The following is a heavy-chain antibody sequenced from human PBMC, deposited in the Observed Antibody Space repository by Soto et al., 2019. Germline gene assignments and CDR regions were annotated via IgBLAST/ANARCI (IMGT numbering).Heavy chain of an antibody. CDR3: TPDPYTTIIIVRFDY. J-gene: IGHJ4*01. V-gene: IGHV3-15*07. CDR2: VKSKTHGGTT. Sequence: TGGSLRLSCAASGFTFSNAWINWVRQAPGKGLEWVGRVKSKTHGGTTEYAEPVKGRFAISRHDSNNLVYLQMNSLKIEDPAVYSCTPDPYTTIIIVRFDYWGHGTLVTVSS. CDR1: GFTFSNAW. D-gene: IGHD3-22*01.